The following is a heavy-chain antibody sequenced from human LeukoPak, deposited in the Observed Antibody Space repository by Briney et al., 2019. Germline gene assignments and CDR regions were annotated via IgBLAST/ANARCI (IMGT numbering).Heavy chain of an antibody. D-gene: IGHD1/OR15-1a*01. CDR3: ARGTGFDP. V-gene: IGHV4-38-2*02. Sequence: PSGTLSLTCTVSNYSISSGYYWGWIRQPPGKGLEWIGDVYHSGTTNYNPSLKSRVAISVDTSKNQFSLRLSSVTAADTAVYYCARGTGFDPWGQGTLVTVSS. CDR2: VYHSGTT. CDR1: NYSISSGYY. J-gene: IGHJ5*02.